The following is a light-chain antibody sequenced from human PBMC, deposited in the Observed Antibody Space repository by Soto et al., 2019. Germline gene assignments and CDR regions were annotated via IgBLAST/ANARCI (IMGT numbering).Light chain of an antibody. V-gene: IGLV2-14*01. Sequence: QSVLTQPAYVSGSPGQSITISCTGTSSDVGGYIYVSWYQQHPGKAPKLMIYDVTSRPSGVSYRFSGSKSGNTASLTISGLQAEDEADYYCSSYTTSSSYVFGTGTKVTV. CDR1: SSDVGGYIY. CDR2: DVT. J-gene: IGLJ1*01. CDR3: SSYTTSSSYV.